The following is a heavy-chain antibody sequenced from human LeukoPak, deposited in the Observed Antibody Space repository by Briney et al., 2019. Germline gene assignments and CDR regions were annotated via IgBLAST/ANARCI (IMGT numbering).Heavy chain of an antibody. V-gene: IGHV4-59*08. J-gene: IGHJ4*02. CDR3: ARHPYYSNSYFDY. D-gene: IGHD4-11*01. CDR1: GDSISSYY. CDR2: VYHSGST. Sequence: SETLSLTCTVSGDSISSYYWNWIRQPPGKGLEWIGYVYHSGSTNNNPSLKSRVTISVDTSKNQFSLKLSSVTAADTAVYYCARHPYYSNSYFDYWGQGTLVTVSS.